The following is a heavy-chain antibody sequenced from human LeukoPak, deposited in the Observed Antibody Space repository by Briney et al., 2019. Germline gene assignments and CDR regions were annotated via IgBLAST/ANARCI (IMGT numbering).Heavy chain of an antibody. V-gene: IGHV3-7*03. Sequence: GGSLRPSCAASGFTFSNYWMHWVRQAPGKGLEWVANIKQDGSEIYYVDSVKGRFTISRDNAKNSVYLQMSSLRAEDTAVYYCARAMDVWGQGTTVTVSS. CDR2: IKQDGSEI. J-gene: IGHJ6*02. CDR3: ARAMDV. CDR1: GFTFSNYW.